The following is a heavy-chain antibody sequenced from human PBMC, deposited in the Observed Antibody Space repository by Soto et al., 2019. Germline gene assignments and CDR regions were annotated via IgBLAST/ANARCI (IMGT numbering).Heavy chain of an antibody. D-gene: IGHD5-12*01. V-gene: IGHV3-15*07. J-gene: IGHJ4*02. Sequence: PGESLKISCAASGFNFSNAWMNWVRQAPGKGLEWVGHIKSETDGGTTDYAAPVKGRFTISRDDSKNTLFLQMNSLKTEDTGAYYCPTITSLATMDGGQGTLVTVSS. CDR2: IKSETDGGTT. CDR1: GFNFSNAW. CDR3: PTITSLATMD.